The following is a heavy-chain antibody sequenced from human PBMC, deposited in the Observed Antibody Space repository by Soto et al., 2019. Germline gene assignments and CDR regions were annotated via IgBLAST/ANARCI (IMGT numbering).Heavy chain of an antibody. J-gene: IGHJ4*02. CDR3: AKDQASGQGSFDS. CDR2: ISYDGSNQ. CDR1: GFTFNIYG. V-gene: IGHV3-30*18. Sequence: GGSLRLSCAASGFTFNIYGMHWVRQAPDKGLEWVALISYDGSNQYYADSVKGRFTISRDNSKNTLFLQMNSLRADDTVVYYCAKDQASGQGSFDSWGQGTLVTV.